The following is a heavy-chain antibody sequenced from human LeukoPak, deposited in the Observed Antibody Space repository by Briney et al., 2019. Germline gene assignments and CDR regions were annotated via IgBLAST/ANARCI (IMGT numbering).Heavy chain of an antibody. CDR3: AKPYYYDSSGYYRYYFDY. Sequence: GGSLRLSCAASGFTFSSYGMHWVRQAPGKGLEWVAVISYDGSNKYYADSVKGRFTISRDNSKNTLYLQMNSLRAEDTAVYYCAKPYYYDSSGYYRYYFDYWGQGTLVTVSS. J-gene: IGHJ4*02. CDR1: GFTFSSYG. V-gene: IGHV3-30*18. CDR2: ISYDGSNK. D-gene: IGHD3-22*01.